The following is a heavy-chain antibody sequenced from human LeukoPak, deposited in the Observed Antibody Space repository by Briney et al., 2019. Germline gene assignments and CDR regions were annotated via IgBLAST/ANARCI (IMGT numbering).Heavy chain of an antibody. D-gene: IGHD3-16*01. CDR3: AVWGSSNDY. CDR1: GYSISSGFY. V-gene: IGHV4-38-2*02. CDR2: IFHSGST. Sequence: SETLSLTCSVSGYSISSGFYWGWIRQPPGKGLEWIGSIFHSGSTYYNSSLKSRVTISVDTSKNQFSLKLSSVTAADTAVYYCAVWGSSNDYWGQGTLVTVSS. J-gene: IGHJ4*02.